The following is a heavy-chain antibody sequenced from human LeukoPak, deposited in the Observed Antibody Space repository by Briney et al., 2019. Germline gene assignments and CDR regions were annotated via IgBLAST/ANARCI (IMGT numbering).Heavy chain of an antibody. CDR2: ISGSGGST. D-gene: IGHD2-21*01. J-gene: IGHJ4*02. V-gene: IGHV3-23*01. CDR3: ARAPVTSCRGAYCYPFDY. CDR1: GFTFSSYA. Sequence: GGSLRLSCAASGFTFSSYAMSWVRQAPGKGLEWVSAISGSGGSTYYADSVRGRFTISRDNSKNTLYLQMNSLRVEDAAVYYCARAPVTSCRGAYCYPFDYWGQGTLVTVSS.